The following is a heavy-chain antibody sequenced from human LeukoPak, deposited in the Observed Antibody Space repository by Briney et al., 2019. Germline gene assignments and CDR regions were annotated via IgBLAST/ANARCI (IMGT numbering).Heavy chain of an antibody. J-gene: IGHJ4*02. Sequence: SETLSLTCTVSGGSISSGGYSWSWIRQPPGKGLVWIGEINHRGSTNYNPSLKSRVTISADTSKNQFSLNLSSVTAADTAVYYCARGSGWYTDFDYWGQGTLVTVSS. CDR2: INHRGST. CDR3: ARGSGWYTDFDY. D-gene: IGHD6-19*01. CDR1: GGSISSGGYS. V-gene: IGHV4-34*01.